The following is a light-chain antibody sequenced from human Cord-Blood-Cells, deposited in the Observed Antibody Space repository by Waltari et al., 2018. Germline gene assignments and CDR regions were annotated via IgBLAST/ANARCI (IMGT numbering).Light chain of an antibody. Sequence: EIAMTQSPATLSVSPGERATLSCRASQSVSSNLAWYQQKPGQAPRLLIYGASTRATGIPARFSGSGSETEFTLTISSLQSEYFAVYYCQQYNNWPPLTFGGGTKVEIK. CDR1: QSVSSN. CDR2: GAS. J-gene: IGKJ4*01. CDR3: QQYNNWPPLT. V-gene: IGKV3-15*01.